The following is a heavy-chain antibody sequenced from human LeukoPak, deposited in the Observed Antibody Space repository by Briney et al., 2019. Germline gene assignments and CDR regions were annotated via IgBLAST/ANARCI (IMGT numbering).Heavy chain of an antibody. CDR1: GGSISSYY. V-gene: IGHV4-59*01. CDR2: IYYSGST. CDR3: ARDRGGYSYGYYYGMDV. J-gene: IGHJ6*02. D-gene: IGHD5-18*01. Sequence: PSETLSLTCTVSGGSISSYYWSWIRQPPGKGLEWIGYIYYSGSTNYNPSLKSRVTISVDTSKNQFSLKLSSVTAADTAVYYCARDRGGYSYGYYYGMDVWGQGTTVTVSS.